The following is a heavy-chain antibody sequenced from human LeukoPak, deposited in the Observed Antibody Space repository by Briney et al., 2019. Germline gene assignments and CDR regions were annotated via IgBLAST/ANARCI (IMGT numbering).Heavy chain of an antibody. D-gene: IGHD3-10*01. CDR2: ISSDGGAT. J-gene: IGHJ4*02. V-gene: IGHV3-64D*08. Sequence: GGSLRLSCAASGFAFRTYPMHWVRQAPGKGLEYVSAISSDGGATYYGGSVKGRFTISRDNSKNTLYLQMSSLRADDTAVYYSVKETSYYPDWGQGTLVTVSS. CDR1: GFAFRTYP. CDR3: VKETSYYPD.